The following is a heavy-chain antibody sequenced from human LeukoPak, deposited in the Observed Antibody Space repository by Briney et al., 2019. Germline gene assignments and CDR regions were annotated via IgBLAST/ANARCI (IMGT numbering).Heavy chain of an antibody. CDR3: ARGASARQDF. D-gene: IGHD2-2*01. Sequence: GGSLRLSCAASGFTFSTYWMHWVRQAPGKGLVWVSRIYIDGSSTNYADSVKGRFTISRDDAKNTLYLQMDGLRADDTAVYYCARGASARQDFWGQGTLVTVSS. J-gene: IGHJ4*02. V-gene: IGHV3-74*01. CDR2: IYIDGSST. CDR1: GFTFSTYW.